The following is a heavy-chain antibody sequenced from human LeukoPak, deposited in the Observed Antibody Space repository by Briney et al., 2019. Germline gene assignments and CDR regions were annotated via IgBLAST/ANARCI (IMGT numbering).Heavy chain of an antibody. CDR3: ARGESRYYYYGMDV. Sequence: GSSVKVSCKASGGTFSSYAISWVRQAPGQGLEWMGGIIPIFGTANYAQKFQGRVTITADKSTSTAYMELSSLRSEDTAVYYCARGESRYYYYGMDVWGEGATVTVSS. V-gene: IGHV1-69*06. D-gene: IGHD3-22*01. J-gene: IGHJ6*04. CDR2: IIPIFGTA. CDR1: GGTFSSYA.